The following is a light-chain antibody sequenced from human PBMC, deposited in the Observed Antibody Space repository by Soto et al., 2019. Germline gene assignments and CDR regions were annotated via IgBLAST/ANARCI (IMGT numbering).Light chain of an antibody. V-gene: IGLV2-8*01. Sequence: HSVLNQPPSASGSPGQSVTISCTGTSSDFGGYNYVSWYQQHPGKAPKLMIYEVSKRPSGVPDRFSGSKSGNTASLTVSGLQAEDEADYYCSSYAGSNILYVFGTGTKVTVL. CDR3: SSYAGSNILYV. CDR1: SSDFGGYNY. J-gene: IGLJ1*01. CDR2: EVS.